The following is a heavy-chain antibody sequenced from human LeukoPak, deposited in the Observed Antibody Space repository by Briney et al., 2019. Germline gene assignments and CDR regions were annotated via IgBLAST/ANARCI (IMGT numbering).Heavy chain of an antibody. CDR3: ARERDGYPSHYFDY. D-gene: IGHD5-24*01. Sequence: PSETLSLTCTVSGGSISSYYWSWIQQPPGKGLEWLGYIYYSGSTNYNPSLKSRVTISVDTSKNQFSLKLSSVTAADTAVYYCARERDGYPSHYFDYWGQGTLVTVSS. CDR2: IYYSGST. CDR1: GGSISSYY. V-gene: IGHV4-59*01. J-gene: IGHJ4*02.